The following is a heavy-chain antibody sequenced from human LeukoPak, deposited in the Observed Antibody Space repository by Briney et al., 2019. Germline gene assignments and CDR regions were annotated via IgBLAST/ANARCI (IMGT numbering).Heavy chain of an antibody. D-gene: IGHD2-2*01. J-gene: IGHJ4*02. CDR1: GFTFSSYA. CDR3: AKSRGAMYQPLDY. CDR2: ISGSGGST. Sequence: GGSLRLSCAASGFTFSSYAMSWVRQAPGKGLEWVSAISGSGGSTYYADSVRGRFTISRDNSKNTLYLQMNSLRVEDTAAYYCAKSRGAMYQPLDYWGQGTLVTVSS. V-gene: IGHV3-23*01.